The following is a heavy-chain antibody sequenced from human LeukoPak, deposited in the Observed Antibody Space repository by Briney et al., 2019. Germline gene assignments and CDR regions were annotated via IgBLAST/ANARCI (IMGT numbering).Heavy chain of an antibody. D-gene: IGHD5-12*01. CDR2: INPNSGGT. J-gene: IGHJ4*02. V-gene: IGHV1-2*02. Sequence: ASVKVSCKASGYTFTGYYMHWVRQAPGQGLEWMGWINPNSGGTNYAQKFQGRVTMTRDTSISTAYMELSRLRSDDTAVYYCARRRRDIVAPPDYWGQGTLVTVSS. CDR3: ARRRRDIVAPPDY. CDR1: GYTFTGYY.